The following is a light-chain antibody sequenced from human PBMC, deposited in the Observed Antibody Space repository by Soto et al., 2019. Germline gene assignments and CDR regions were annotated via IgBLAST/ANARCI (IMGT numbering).Light chain of an antibody. CDR1: QSVSSSY. CDR2: GAS. Sequence: ELVLTQSPGTLSLSPGERATLSCRASQSVSSSYLAWYQQKPGQAPRLLIYGASSRATGIPDRFSGSVSGTDFTLTISRLEPEDVAVYYCQQYGSSPPGTFGQGTKVEIK. V-gene: IGKV3-20*01. J-gene: IGKJ1*01. CDR3: QQYGSSPPGT.